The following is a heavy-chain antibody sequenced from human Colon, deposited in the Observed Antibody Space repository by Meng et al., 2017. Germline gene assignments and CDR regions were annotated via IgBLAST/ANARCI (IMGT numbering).Heavy chain of an antibody. Sequence: ASVKVSCKDSGYTFTNYGITWVRLAPGQGLEWMGWISAYNGNTDYAQKLQARVTMTTDTSTSTAYMELRSLRSDDTAVYYCARVGPTAFHYAMDVWGQGTTVTVSS. J-gene: IGHJ6*02. CDR2: ISAYNGNT. CDR3: ARVGPTAFHYAMDV. D-gene: IGHD1-26*01. CDR1: GYTFTNYG. V-gene: IGHV1-18*01.